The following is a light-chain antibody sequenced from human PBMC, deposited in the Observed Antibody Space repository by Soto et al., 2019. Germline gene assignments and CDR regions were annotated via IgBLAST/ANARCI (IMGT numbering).Light chain of an antibody. CDR1: SSNIGSNS. V-gene: IGLV1-44*01. J-gene: IGLJ1*01. Sequence: QSVLTQPPSASGTPGQRVTISCSGSSSNIGSNSVNWYQQLPGTAPKLLIYSNDRRPSGVPDRFSGSKSGTSASLAISGHQSEDEADYYCAAWDDSLNGYVFGTGTRSPS. CDR2: SND. CDR3: AAWDDSLNGYV.